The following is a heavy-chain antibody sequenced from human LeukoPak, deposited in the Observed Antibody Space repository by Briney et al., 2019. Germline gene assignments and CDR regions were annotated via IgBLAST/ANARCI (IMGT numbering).Heavy chain of an antibody. CDR1: GGSISSYY. CDR2: IYYSGST. D-gene: IGHD1-26*01. CDR3: ASVTIVDTTTRGDYYYGMDV. V-gene: IGHV4-59*01. J-gene: IGHJ6*02. Sequence: SETLSHTCTVSGGSISSYYWSWIRQPPGKGLEWIGYIYYSGSTNYNPSLKSRVTISVDTSKNQSSLKLSSVTAADTAVYYCASVTIVDTTTRGDYYYGMDVWGQGTTVTVSS.